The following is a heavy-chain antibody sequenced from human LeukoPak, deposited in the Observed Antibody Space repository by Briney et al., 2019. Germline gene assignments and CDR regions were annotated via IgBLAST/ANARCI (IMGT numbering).Heavy chain of an antibody. Sequence: SETLSLTCNVSGGSISSSSYYWGWIRQPPGKGLEWIGSIYYSGSTYYNPSLKSRVTTSVDTSKNQFSLKLSSVTAADTAVYYCAPTARPHDFWSAPGDYWGQGTLVTVSS. CDR3: APTARPHDFWSAPGDY. CDR1: GGSISSSSYY. D-gene: IGHD3-3*01. J-gene: IGHJ4*02. CDR2: IYYSGST. V-gene: IGHV4-39*01.